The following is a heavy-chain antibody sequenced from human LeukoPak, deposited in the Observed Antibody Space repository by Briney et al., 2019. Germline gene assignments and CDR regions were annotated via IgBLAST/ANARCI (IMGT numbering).Heavy chain of an antibody. Sequence: GGSLRLSCVGSGYIFSSYWMNWVRQAPGKGLEWVGQTVSEIDGGTTDYAAPVKGRFTISRDDSKSTLYLQMNSLKIEDTAVYYCTTDEDWNYARKDVWGQGATVIVSS. J-gene: IGHJ6*02. V-gene: IGHV3-15*04. D-gene: IGHD1-7*01. CDR2: TVSEIDGGTT. CDR1: GYIFSSYW. CDR3: TTDEDWNYARKDV.